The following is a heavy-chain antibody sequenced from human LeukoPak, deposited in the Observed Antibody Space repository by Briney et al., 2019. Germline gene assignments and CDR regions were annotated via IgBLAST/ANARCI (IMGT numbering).Heavy chain of an antibody. V-gene: IGHV3-74*01. CDR1: GFTFSSYW. J-gene: IGHJ4*02. Sequence: PGGSLRLSCAASGFTFSSYWMHWVRQAPGKGLVWFSRINSDGSSTSYADSVKGRFTISRDNAKNTLYLQMNSLRAEDTAVYYCARDLTYSTFDYWGQGTLVTVSS. CDR2: INSDGSST. D-gene: IGHD2-15*01. CDR3: ARDLTYSTFDY.